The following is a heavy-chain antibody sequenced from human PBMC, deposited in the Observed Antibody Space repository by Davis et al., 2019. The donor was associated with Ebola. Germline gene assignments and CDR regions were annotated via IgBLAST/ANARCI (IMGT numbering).Heavy chain of an antibody. J-gene: IGHJ4*02. CDR1: GYNFNSYG. V-gene: IGHV1-18*01. D-gene: IGHD5-18*01. Sequence: AASVKVSYKASGYNFNSYGIYWVRQAPGQGLEWMGWISAYNGNTNYAQRLQGRVTMTTDTSTSTAYMELRSLRSDDTAVYYCARDLGMVKSYYFDYWGQGTLVTVSS. CDR2: ISAYNGNT. CDR3: ARDLGMVKSYYFDY.